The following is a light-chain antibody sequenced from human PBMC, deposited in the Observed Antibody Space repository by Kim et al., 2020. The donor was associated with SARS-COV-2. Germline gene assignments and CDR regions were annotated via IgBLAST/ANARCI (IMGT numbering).Light chain of an antibody. CDR3: SSYGGRDNSVV. CDR2: EVT. Sequence: QSVTISCTGTSSDVGTHNYVSWYQQHPGKAPKPLIYEVTKRPPGVPDRFSGSKSGNTASLTVSGLQTEDEADYYCSSYGGRDNSVVFGGGTRLTVL. CDR1: SSDVGTHNY. V-gene: IGLV2-8*01. J-gene: IGLJ3*02.